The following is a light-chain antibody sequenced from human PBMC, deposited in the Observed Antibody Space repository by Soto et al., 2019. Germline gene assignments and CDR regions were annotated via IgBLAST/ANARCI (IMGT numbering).Light chain of an antibody. V-gene: IGKV2-28*01. CDR1: QSLLHSNGYNY. CDR2: LGS. Sequence: DIVMTQSPLSLPVTPGEPASISCRSSQSLLHSNGYNYLDWYLQKPGQSPQLLIYLGSNRASGVPDRFSGSGGGTDFTLKISRVEAEDVGVYYCMQALQTRTFGQGTKLEIK. CDR3: MQALQTRT. J-gene: IGKJ2*01.